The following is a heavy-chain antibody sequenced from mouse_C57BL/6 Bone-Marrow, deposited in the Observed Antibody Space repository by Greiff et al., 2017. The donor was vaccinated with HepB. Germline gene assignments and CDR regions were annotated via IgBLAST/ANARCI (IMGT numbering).Heavy chain of an antibody. CDR2: INPNYGTT. J-gene: IGHJ1*03. Sequence: VQLKESGPELVKPGASVKISCKASGYSFTDYNMNWVKQSNGKSLEWIGVINPNYGTTSYNQKFKGKATLTVDQSSSTAYMQLNSLTSEDSAVYYCARWGGDGYYLYWYFDVWGTGTTVTVSS. D-gene: IGHD2-3*01. CDR3: ARWGGDGYYLYWYFDV. V-gene: IGHV1-39*01. CDR1: GYSFTDYN.